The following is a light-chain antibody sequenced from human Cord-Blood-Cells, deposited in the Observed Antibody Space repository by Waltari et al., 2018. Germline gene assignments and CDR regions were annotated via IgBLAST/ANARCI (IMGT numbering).Light chain of an antibody. V-gene: IGLV2-14*03. CDR2: DVS. CDR1: RGDVGGSNS. Sequence: QSALTQPASVSGSPGQWLTISCTGTRGDVGGSNSLPWDQHHPGKAPKLMIYDVSNRPSGVSNRFSGSKSGNTASLTISGLQAEDEADYYCSSYTSSSTLAYVFGTGTKVTVL. J-gene: IGLJ1*01. CDR3: SSYTSSSTLAYV.